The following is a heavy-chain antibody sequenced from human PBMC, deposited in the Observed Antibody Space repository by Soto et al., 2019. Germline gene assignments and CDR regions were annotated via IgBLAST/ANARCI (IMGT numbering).Heavy chain of an antibody. Sequence: SVKVSCKASGGTFSSYAISWVRQAPGQGLEWMGGIIPIFGTANYAQKFQGRVTTTADESTSTAYMELSSLRSEDTAVYYCARVSDFWSGYYTGLFGYWGQGTLVTVSS. V-gene: IGHV1-69*13. CDR3: ARVSDFWSGYYTGLFGY. CDR2: IIPIFGTA. CDR1: GGTFSSYA. D-gene: IGHD3-3*01. J-gene: IGHJ4*02.